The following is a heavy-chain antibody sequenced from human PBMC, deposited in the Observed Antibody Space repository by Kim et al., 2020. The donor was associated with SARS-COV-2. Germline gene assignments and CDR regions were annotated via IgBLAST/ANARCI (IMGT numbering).Heavy chain of an antibody. D-gene: IGHD3-16*01. CDR1: GFTFDDYG. CDR2: INRNSDST. CDR3: VRGYAGGPLDL. Sequence: GGSLRLSCAASGFTFDDYGMSWVRQAPGKGLEWVSGINRNSDSTGYADSVKGRFTISRDNAKNSLLLQMNSPRAEDTALYLCVRGYAGGPLDLWGQGTLVAVSS. J-gene: IGHJ1*01. V-gene: IGHV3-20*01.